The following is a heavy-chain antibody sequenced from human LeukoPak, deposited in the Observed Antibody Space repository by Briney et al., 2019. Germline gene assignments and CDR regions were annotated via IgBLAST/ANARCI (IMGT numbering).Heavy chain of an antibody. CDR3: ARNHYYDSSGYSYYFDY. Sequence: PSETLSLTCTVSGGSISSSYWSWIRQPPGKGLEWIGYIHYSGSANYNPSLKSRVTISVDTSKNQFSLKLSSVTAADTAVYYCARNHYYDSSGYSYYFDYWGQGTLVTVSS. D-gene: IGHD3-22*01. J-gene: IGHJ4*02. CDR1: GGSISSSY. CDR2: IHYSGSA. V-gene: IGHV4-59*12.